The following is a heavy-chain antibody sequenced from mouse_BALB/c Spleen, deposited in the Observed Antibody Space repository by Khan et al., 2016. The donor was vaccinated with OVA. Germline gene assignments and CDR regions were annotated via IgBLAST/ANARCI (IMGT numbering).Heavy chain of an antibody. CDR2: ICSGGST. D-gene: IGHD1-2*01. J-gene: IGHJ3*01. V-gene: IGHV5-6-5*01. CDR1: GFTFSSYA. CDR3: AREGTTAPFAY. Sequence: EVQLVESGAGLVKPGGSLKLSCAASGFTFSSYAMSWVRQTPEKRLEWVASICSGGSTYYPDSVKGRFTIPRDNARNILYLQMSSLRSEDTAMYYCAREGTTAPFAYWGQGTLVTVSA.